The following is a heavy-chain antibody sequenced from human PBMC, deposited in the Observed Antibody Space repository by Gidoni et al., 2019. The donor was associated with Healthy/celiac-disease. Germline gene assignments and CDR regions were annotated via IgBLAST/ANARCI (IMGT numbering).Heavy chain of an antibody. CDR2: IYHSGST. CDR3: ASLAYCGGDCGN. Sequence: QVQLQESGPVLVKPSETLSLTCTVSGYSISSGYYWGWIRQPPGKGLEWIGGIYHSGSTYYNPSLKSRVTISVDTSKNQFSLKLSSVTAADTAVYYCASLAYCGGDCGNWGQGTLVTVSS. V-gene: IGHV4-38-2*02. CDR1: GYSISSGYY. D-gene: IGHD2-21*02. J-gene: IGHJ4*02.